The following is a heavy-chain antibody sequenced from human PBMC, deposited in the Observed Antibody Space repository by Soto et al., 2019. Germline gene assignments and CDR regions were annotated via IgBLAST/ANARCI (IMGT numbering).Heavy chain of an antibody. D-gene: IGHD3-3*01. Sequence: GGSLRLSCAASGFTFSSYAMHWVRQAPGKGLEWVAVISYDGSNKYYADSVKGRFTISRDNSKNTLYLQMNSLRAEDTAVYYCARALPPGDFWSGYSLGHYYYYGMDVWGQGTTVTVSS. J-gene: IGHJ6*02. CDR2: ISYDGSNK. CDR3: ARALPPGDFWSGYSLGHYYYYGMDV. V-gene: IGHV3-30-3*01. CDR1: GFTFSSYA.